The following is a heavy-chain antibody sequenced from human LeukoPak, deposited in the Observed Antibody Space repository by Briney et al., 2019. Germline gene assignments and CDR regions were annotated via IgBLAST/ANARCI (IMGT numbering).Heavy chain of an antibody. V-gene: IGHV3-15*01. CDR1: GFTFSNAW. Sequence: GGSLRLSCAASGFTFSNAWMSWVRQAPGKGLEWVGRIKSKTDGGTTDYAAPVKGRFTISRDDSKNTLYLQMNSLRAEDTAVYYCARDGDYFGSGNYYHFDYWGQGTLVTVSS. CDR2: IKSKTDGGTT. CDR3: ARDGDYFGSGNYYHFDY. J-gene: IGHJ4*02. D-gene: IGHD3-10*01.